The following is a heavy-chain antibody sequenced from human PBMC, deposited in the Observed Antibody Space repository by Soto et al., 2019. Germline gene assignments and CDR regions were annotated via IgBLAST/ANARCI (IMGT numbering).Heavy chain of an antibody. V-gene: IGHV6-1*01. D-gene: IGHD6-19*01. J-gene: IGHJ3*02. CDR3: TRDESLVAVAGTGSRDPFDI. Sequence: SQTLSLTCAISGDSVSSNSAAWNWIRQSPSRGLEWLGRTYYRSKWYNDYAVSVKSRITINPDTSKNQFSPQLNSVTPEDTAVYYCTRDESLVAVAGTGSRDPFDIWGQGTMVTVSS. CDR1: GDSVSSNSAA. CDR2: TYYRSKWYN.